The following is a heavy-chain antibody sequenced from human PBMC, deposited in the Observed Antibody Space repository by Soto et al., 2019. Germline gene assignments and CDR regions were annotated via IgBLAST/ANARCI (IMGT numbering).Heavy chain of an antibody. CDR2: ISSSSSYI. CDR1: GFTFSSYS. D-gene: IGHD3-3*01. J-gene: IGHJ4*02. Sequence: EVQLVESGGGLVKPGGSLRLSCAASGFTFSSYSMNRVRQAPGKGLEWVSSISSSSSYIYYADSVKGRFTISRDNAKNSLYLQMNSLRAEDTAVYYCAREPGGWSGYSIDYWGQGTLVTVSS. V-gene: IGHV3-21*01. CDR3: AREPGGWSGYSIDY.